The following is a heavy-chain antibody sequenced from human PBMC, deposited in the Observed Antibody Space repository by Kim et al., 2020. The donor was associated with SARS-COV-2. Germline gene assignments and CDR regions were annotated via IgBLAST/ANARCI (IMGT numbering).Heavy chain of an antibody. CDR3: ARELLHNWFDP. Sequence: SETLSLTCTVSGGSINNNYWTWILQPPGKRLEWIGYIYYRGTTNYNPSLQSRVTMSIDTSKNQFSLKLSSVTAADTAVYYCARELLHNWFDPWGQGTLVT. J-gene: IGHJ5*02. D-gene: IGHD2-15*01. CDR1: GGSINNNY. CDR2: IYYRGTT. V-gene: IGHV4-59*13.